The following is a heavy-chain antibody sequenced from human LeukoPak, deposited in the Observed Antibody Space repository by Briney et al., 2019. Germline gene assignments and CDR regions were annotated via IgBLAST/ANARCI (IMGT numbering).Heavy chain of an antibody. V-gene: IGHV4-59*01. Sequence: SETLSLTCTVSGGSMHDYYWNWVRQPPGKGLEWIGYVYHTGSTNYKSSLKRRVSISVDTSKNQFSLWLTSVTAADTAVYYCARGRVTAMGTFDLWGQGTLVIVSS. D-gene: IGHD5-18*01. CDR3: ARGRVTAMGTFDL. CDR2: VYHTGST. J-gene: IGHJ4*02. CDR1: GGSMHDYY.